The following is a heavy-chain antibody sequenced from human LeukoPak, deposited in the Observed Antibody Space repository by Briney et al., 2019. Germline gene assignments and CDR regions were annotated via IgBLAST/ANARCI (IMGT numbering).Heavy chain of an antibody. CDR3: ARGLGVVIRRFDP. CDR2: INHSGST. Sequence: SETLSLTCAVYGGSFSGYYWSWIRQPPGKGLEWIGEINHSGSTNYNPSLKSRVTISVDTSKDQFSLKLSSVTAADTAVYYCARGLGVVIRRFDPWGQGTLVTVSS. J-gene: IGHJ5*02. V-gene: IGHV4-34*01. D-gene: IGHD3-3*01. CDR1: GGSFSGYY.